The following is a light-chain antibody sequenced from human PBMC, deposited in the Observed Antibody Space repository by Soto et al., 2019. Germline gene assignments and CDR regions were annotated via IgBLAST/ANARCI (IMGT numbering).Light chain of an antibody. CDR1: QSLLHSSGYNY. Sequence: EIVLTQSPLSLPVTPGEPASISCRSSQSLLHSSGYNYVDWYLQKPGQSPQLLIYLVSNRASGVPERFSGSGSGTDFTLKISRVEAEDVGHYYCMQARQTPLTFGQGTRLEI. CDR3: MQARQTPLT. V-gene: IGKV2-28*01. J-gene: IGKJ5*01. CDR2: LVS.